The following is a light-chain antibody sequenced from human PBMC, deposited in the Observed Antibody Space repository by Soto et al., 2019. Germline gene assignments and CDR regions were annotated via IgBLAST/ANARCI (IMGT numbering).Light chain of an antibody. CDR1: QSISSY. V-gene: IGKV1-5*01. Sequence: DIKMNQSPSALSASVGDRVTITCRASQSISSYLAWYQQKPGKAPKLLIYAASTLESGVPSRFSGSGSGTEFTITISSLQPDDFATYYCQQYNSYSWTFGQGTKVDI. CDR3: QQYNSYSWT. CDR2: AAS. J-gene: IGKJ1*01.